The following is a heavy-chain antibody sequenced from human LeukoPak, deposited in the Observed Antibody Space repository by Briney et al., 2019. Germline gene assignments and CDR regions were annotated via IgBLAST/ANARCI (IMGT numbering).Heavy chain of an antibody. CDR1: GFTFDDYA. Sequence: GGSLRLSCAASGFTFDDYAMSWVRQAPEKGLEWVSGINLNGGSTGYADSVKGRFTISRDNAKNSLYLQMNSLRAEDTALYYCARDRYYDSSGYYYPLGYWGQGTLGTVSS. CDR2: INLNGGST. CDR3: ARDRYYDSSGYYYPLGY. J-gene: IGHJ4*02. D-gene: IGHD3-22*01. V-gene: IGHV3-20*04.